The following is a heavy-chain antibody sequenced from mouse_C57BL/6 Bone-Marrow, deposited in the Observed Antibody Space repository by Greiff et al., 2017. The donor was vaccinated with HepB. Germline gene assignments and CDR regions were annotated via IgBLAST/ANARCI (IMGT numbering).Heavy chain of an antibody. CDR3: ARGGLDGSSYGAMDD. V-gene: IGHV1-53*01. CDR1: GYTFTSSW. CDR2: INPSNGCT. Sequence: QVQLQQPGTELVKPGASVKLSCKASGYTFTSSWMHWVKQRPGQGLEWLGKINPSNGCTNYNEKFKSKATLTVDKSSCTAYMQLYSLTSEDSAVYYCARGGLDGSSYGAMDDWGQGTSVTVSS. J-gene: IGHJ4*01. D-gene: IGHD1-1*01.